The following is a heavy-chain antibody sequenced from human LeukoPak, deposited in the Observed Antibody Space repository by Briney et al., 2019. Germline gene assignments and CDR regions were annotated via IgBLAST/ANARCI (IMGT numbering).Heavy chain of an antibody. Sequence: GRSLRLSCAASGFTFSSYAMHWVRQAPGKGLEWVAVISYDGSNQYYADSVKGRYTISRDNSKNTLYLQMNSLRPEDTAVYYCAKGVSYSKGDYWGQGTLVTVSS. D-gene: IGHD4-11*01. CDR3: AKGVSYSKGDY. J-gene: IGHJ4*02. CDR1: GFTFSSYA. V-gene: IGHV3-30*04. CDR2: ISYDGSNQ.